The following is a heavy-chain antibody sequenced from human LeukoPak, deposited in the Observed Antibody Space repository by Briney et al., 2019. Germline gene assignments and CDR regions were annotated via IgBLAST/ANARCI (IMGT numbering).Heavy chain of an antibody. D-gene: IGHD2-2*01. CDR1: GGSISSYY. Sequence: SETLSLTCTVSGGSISSYYWSWIRQPPGRGLEWIGYIYYSGSTNCNPSLKSRVTISVDTSKNQFSLKLSSVTAADTAMYYCARGGSLYCSSTSCHFDYWGQGTLVTVSS. CDR3: ARGGSLYCSSTSCHFDY. CDR2: IYYSGST. V-gene: IGHV4-59*01. J-gene: IGHJ4*02.